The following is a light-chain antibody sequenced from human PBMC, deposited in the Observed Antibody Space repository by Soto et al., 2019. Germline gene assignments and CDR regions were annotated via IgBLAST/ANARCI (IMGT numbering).Light chain of an antibody. Sequence: EIVLTQSPGTLSLSPGERATLSCRASQSVSSSYLAWYQQKPGQAPRLLIYGASSRVTGIPDRFSGSGSGTDFTLTISRLEPEDFAVYYCQQYGSPPTFGQGTRLEI. J-gene: IGKJ5*01. CDR1: QSVSSSY. CDR3: QQYGSPPT. CDR2: GAS. V-gene: IGKV3-20*01.